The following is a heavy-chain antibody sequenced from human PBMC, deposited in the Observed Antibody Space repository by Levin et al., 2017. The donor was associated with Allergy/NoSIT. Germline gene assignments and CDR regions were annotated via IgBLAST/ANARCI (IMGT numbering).Heavy chain of an antibody. Sequence: SSETLSLTCTVSGGSISSGSYYWSWIRQPAGKALEWIGRIYTTGSTNYNPSLESRVTISIDTSKQQFSLTLSSVTAADTAVYYCANARGSGWYDYIDNWGQGTLVTVSS. D-gene: IGHD6-19*01. CDR3: ANARGSGWYDYIDN. CDR2: IYTTGST. V-gene: IGHV4-61*02. J-gene: IGHJ4*02. CDR1: GGSISSGSYY.